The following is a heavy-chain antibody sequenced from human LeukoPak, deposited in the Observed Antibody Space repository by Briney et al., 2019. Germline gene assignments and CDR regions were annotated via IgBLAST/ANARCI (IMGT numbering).Heavy chain of an antibody. J-gene: IGHJ3*02. D-gene: IGHD3-16*01. CDR2: MWYDGRNK. V-gene: IGHV3-33*01. Sequence: GGSLRLSCAASGFTLSSFGMVWVRRAPGKGLEWVTLMWYDGRNKYYADSVKGRFTISRDNSKNTVYLQMNSLRGEDTAVYYCARVGDMEAFDIWGQGTRVTVSS. CDR3: ARVGDMEAFDI. CDR1: GFTLSSFG.